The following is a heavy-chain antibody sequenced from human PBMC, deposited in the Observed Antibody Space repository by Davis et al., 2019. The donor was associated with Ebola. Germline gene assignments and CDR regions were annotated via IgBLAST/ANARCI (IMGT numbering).Heavy chain of an antibody. CDR2: INHSGKT. Sequence: PSETLSLTCAVYGGSFSGYYWSWIRQPPEKGLEWIGEINHSGKTNYNPSLKSRVTMSVDTSKNQFSLKLSSVTAADTAVYYCAGGLAWIRSEFEGYWGQGTLVTVSS. CDR1: GGSFSGYY. J-gene: IGHJ4*02. D-gene: IGHD5-18*01. CDR3: AGGLAWIRSEFEGY. V-gene: IGHV4-34*01.